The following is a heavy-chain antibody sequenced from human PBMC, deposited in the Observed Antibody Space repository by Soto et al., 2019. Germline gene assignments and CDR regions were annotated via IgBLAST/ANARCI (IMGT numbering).Heavy chain of an antibody. CDR2: LHSDVST. J-gene: IGHJ5*02. Sequence: PGGSLRLSCAVSGFTVSSNSITWVRQAPGQGLEWVSVLHSDVSTYYVDSVKGRSVISRDNSKNTVYLQMNSLRAEDTAIYYCARELGGSWYNWFDPWGQGTLVTVSS. CDR3: ARELGGSWYNWFDP. CDR1: GFTVSSNS. V-gene: IGHV3-53*01. D-gene: IGHD2-15*01.